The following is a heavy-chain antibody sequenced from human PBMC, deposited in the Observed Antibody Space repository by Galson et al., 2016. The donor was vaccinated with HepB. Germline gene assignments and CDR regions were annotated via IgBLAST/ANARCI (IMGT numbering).Heavy chain of an antibody. CDR1: GGTFPYYE. Sequence: SVKVSCKASGGTFPYYEISWVRQAPGQGLEWMGGLIPIFGTPDYAQKFQGRITITADESTNTAYMEMSSLRSEDTAVHYCARIGGYYNRSPNYTLGYWGQGTLVTVSS. CDR3: ARIGGYYNRSPNYTLGY. CDR2: LIPIFGTP. V-gene: IGHV1-69*13. J-gene: IGHJ4*02. D-gene: IGHD3-22*01.